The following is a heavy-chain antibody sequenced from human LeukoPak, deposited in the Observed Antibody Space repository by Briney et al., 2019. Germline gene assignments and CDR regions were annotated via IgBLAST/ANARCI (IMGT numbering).Heavy chain of an antibody. CDR2: ISSSSSYI. D-gene: IGHD6-19*01. V-gene: IGHV3-21*01. CDR3: AGAVAGSSWFDP. CDR1: GFTFSSYS. Sequence: GGSLRLSCAASGFTFSSYSMNWGRQAPGKGLEWVSSISSSSSYIYYADSVKGRFTISRDNAKDSLYLQMNSLRAEDTAVYYCAGAVAGSSWFDPWGQGTLVTVSS. J-gene: IGHJ5*02.